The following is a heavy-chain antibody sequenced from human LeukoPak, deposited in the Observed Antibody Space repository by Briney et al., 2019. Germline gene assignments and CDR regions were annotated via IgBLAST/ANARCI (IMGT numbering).Heavy chain of an antibody. CDR3: AKANRGRIAAAGIYYYYYMGV. CDR1: GFTFSSYG. V-gene: IGHV3-30*02. J-gene: IGHJ6*03. D-gene: IGHD6-13*01. CDR2: IRYDGSNK. Sequence: PGGSLRLSCAASGFTFSSYGMHWVRQAPGKGLEWVAFIRYDGSNKYYADSVKGRFTISRDNSKNTLYLQMNSLRAEDTAVYYCAKANRGRIAAAGIYYYYYMGVWGKGTTVTVSS.